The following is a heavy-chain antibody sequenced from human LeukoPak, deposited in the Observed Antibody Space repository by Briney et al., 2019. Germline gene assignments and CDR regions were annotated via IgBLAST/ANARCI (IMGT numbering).Heavy chain of an antibody. V-gene: IGHV4-39*01. CDR2: IYYNGIT. J-gene: IGHJ4*02. Sequence: PETLSLTCRVSGGLLTSTIHYWAWLRQPPGQGLEWIASIYYNGITYYHASLEGRVTLSLDTSRNQFSLRLNSVSAADTAVYYCARQPTVKRGAGASNFDYWGQGTLVTVSS. CDR1: GGLLTSTIHY. CDR3: ARQPTVKRGAGASNFDY. D-gene: IGHD3-10*01.